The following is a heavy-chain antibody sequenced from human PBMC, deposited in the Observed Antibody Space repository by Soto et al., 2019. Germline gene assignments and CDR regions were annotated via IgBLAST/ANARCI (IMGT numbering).Heavy chain of an antibody. Sequence: ALVKGSCKASGYTFPSYAMHWVRQAQGQRLEWMGWINAGNGNTKYSQKFQGRDTITRDTSASTAYMELSSLRSEDTAVYYCARSSYYGDSDYWGQGTLVTVSS. J-gene: IGHJ4*02. D-gene: IGHD1-26*01. CDR1: GYTFPSYA. V-gene: IGHV1-3*01. CDR3: ARSSYYGDSDY. CDR2: INAGNGNT.